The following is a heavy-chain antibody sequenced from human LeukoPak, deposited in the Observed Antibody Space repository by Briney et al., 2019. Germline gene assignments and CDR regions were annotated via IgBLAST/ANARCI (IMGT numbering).Heavy chain of an antibody. J-gene: IGHJ2*01. CDR3: VKDDYGVPGWYFDL. CDR2: ISTRGDIT. Sequence: GGSLRLSCATSGLTFNNAWMSWFRQAPGKGLEWVSAISTRGDITYDADSVKGRFIISRDNSKNTLYLQMNGLGAGDTAIYYCVKDDYGVPGWYFDLWGRGTLVTVSS. V-gene: IGHV3-23*01. CDR1: GLTFNNAW. D-gene: IGHD4/OR15-4a*01.